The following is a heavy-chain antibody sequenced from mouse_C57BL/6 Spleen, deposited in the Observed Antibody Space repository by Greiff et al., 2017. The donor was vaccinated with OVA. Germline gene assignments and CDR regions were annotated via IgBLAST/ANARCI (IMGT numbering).Heavy chain of an antibody. Sequence: EVHLVESGPELVKPGASVKISCKASGYSFTGYYMNWVKQSPEKSLEWIGEINPSTGGTTYNQKFKAKATLTVDKSSSTAYMQLKSLTSEDAAVYYCARKRKGLYFDYWGKGTTLTVSS. CDR1: GYSFTGYY. CDR3: ARKRKGLYFDY. CDR2: INPSTGGT. V-gene: IGHV1-42*01. J-gene: IGHJ2*01. D-gene: IGHD3-3*01.